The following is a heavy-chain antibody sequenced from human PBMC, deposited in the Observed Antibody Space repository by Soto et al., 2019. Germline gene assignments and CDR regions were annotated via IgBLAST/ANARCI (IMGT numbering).Heavy chain of an antibody. CDR1: GGSFSAYH. Sequence: KTSEPLSLTCAVSGGSFSAYHWTWIRQTPGKGLEWIGEISHSGSTNYEPSLKSRVTISADPSKKQFSLNLTSMTAADSGVYYCARGECSSNYCFTRWALDIWGQGTVVTVSS. CDR3: ARGECSSNYCFTRWALDI. CDR2: ISHSGST. V-gene: IGHV4-34*01. J-gene: IGHJ3*02. D-gene: IGHD2-2*01.